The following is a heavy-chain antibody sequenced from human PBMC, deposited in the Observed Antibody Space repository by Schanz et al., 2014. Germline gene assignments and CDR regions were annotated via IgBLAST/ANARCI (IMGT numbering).Heavy chain of an antibody. J-gene: IGHJ3*02. V-gene: IGHV3-23*04. CDR3: AKCIGWYGRCAFDI. CDR1: GFAFSSFA. D-gene: IGHD6-19*01. CDR2: ISANDYDT. Sequence: EVFLVESGGGLVQPGGSLRLSCAASGFAFSSFALSWVRQSPGKGLEWVSAISANDYDTYYAPSVKGRFTVSRDNSKNTVYLQMNSLIAEDTAVYYCAKCIGWYGRCAFDIWGQGTMVTVSS.